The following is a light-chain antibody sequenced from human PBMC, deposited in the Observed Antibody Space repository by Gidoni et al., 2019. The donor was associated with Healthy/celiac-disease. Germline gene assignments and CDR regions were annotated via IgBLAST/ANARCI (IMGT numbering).Light chain of an antibody. Sequence: EVVFTHSPGTLSLSPGERATLSCRASQSITSSYLGWYQQRPGQAPRLLMSGASSRASGIPGRFSGSGSGTDFTLTISRLEPEDFAVYFCQQYGPSPVFGGGTKVEIK. CDR1: QSITSSY. V-gene: IGKV3-20*01. J-gene: IGKJ4*01. CDR3: QQYGPSPV. CDR2: GAS.